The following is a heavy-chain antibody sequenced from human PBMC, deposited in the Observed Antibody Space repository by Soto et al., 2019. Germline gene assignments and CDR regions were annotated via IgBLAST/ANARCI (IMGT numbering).Heavy chain of an antibody. CDR1: GFTFNNYA. Sequence: QLLESGGGLVQPGGSLRLSCAASGFTFNNYAMGWVRQAPGKGLEWVSGISGSGAMTYYADSVSGRFASSRDNSKNTLFLQMSSMGAEDTAVYYCAKGWGFSNYYYDFWGQGTVVTVS. J-gene: IGHJ4*02. V-gene: IGHV3-23*01. CDR3: AKGWGFSNYYYDF. CDR2: ISGSGAMT. D-gene: IGHD4-4*01.